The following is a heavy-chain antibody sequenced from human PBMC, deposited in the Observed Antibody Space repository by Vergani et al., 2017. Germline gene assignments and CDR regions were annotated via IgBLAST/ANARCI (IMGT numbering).Heavy chain of an antibody. Sequence: EVQVVDSGGGLVQPGGSLRLSCAASGFIFSDYYMDWVRQAPGKGLEWVGRIRNKANDYTTEYAASVKGRFPISRDDSKSYLYLQMNSLQTEDTALYYCVRVKGTNWNDHLYDIWGQGTLVTVSS. D-gene: IGHD1-1*01. J-gene: IGHJ3*02. CDR1: GFIFSDYY. V-gene: IGHV3-72*01. CDR2: IRNKANDYTT. CDR3: VRVKGTNWNDHLYDI.